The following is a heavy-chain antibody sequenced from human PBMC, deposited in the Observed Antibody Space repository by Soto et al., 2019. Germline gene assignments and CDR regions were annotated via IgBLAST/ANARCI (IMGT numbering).Heavy chain of an antibody. Sequence: SETLSLTCTVSSGSISSYYWSWIRQPPGKGLEWIGYIYYSGSTNYNPSLKSRVTISVDTSKNQFSLKLSSVTAADTAVYYCARGGYSYGHTTYYYYGMDVWGQGTTVTVSS. D-gene: IGHD5-18*01. CDR2: IYYSGST. J-gene: IGHJ6*02. CDR3: ARGGYSYGHTTYYYYGMDV. V-gene: IGHV4-59*01. CDR1: SGSISSYY.